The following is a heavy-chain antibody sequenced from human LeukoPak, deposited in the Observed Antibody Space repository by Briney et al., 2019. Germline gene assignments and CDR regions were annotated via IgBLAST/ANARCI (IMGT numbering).Heavy chain of an antibody. CDR1: GFTFSSYA. CDR3: AKGHGDWPGNYFDD. CDR2: ISGSGGST. D-gene: IGHD4-17*01. J-gene: IGHJ4*02. V-gene: IGHV3-23*01. Sequence: GGSLRLSCAASGFTFSSYAMSWFRQAPGKGLEWVSAISGSGGSTYYADSVKGRFTISRDNSKNTLYLQMNSLRAEDTAVYYCAKGHGDWPGNYFDDWGQGTLVSVSS.